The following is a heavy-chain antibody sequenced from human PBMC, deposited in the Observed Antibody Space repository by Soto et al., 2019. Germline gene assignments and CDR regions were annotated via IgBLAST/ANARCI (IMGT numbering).Heavy chain of an antibody. V-gene: IGHV4-59*08. CDR2: IDYSGST. CDR3: ASRSSGYYYGMDV. D-gene: IGHD3-22*01. J-gene: IGHJ6*02. Sequence: QVQLQESGPGLVKPSETLSLTCTVSGGSISSYYWTWIRQPPGKGLEWIGYIDYSGSTNYNPSLRRRVTISVDTSRNQFSLKLSSVTAADTALYYCASRSSGYYYGMDVWGQGTTVTVSS. CDR1: GGSISSYY.